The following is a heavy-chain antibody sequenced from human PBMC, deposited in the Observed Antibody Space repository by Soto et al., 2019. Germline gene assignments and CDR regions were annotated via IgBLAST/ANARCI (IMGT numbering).Heavy chain of an antibody. CDR3: ARGGGGYYYGSGSYGENWFDP. J-gene: IGHJ5*02. CDR1: GGSISSGGYY. CDR2: IYYSGST. Sequence: SETLSLTCTVSGGSISSGGYYWSWIRQHPGKGLEWIGYIYYSGSTYYNPSLKSRVTISVDTSKNQNSLKLSSVTAADTAVYYCARGGGGYYYGSGSYGENWFDPWGQGTLVTVSS. D-gene: IGHD3-10*01. V-gene: IGHV4-31*03.